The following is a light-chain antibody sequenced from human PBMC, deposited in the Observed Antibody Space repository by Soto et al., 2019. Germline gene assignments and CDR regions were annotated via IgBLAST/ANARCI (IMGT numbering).Light chain of an antibody. V-gene: IGKV3-20*01. CDR3: QQYGRSNPFT. CDR2: GAS. Sequence: ENVLTQSPGTLSLSPGERATLSCRASQSVSSSYLAWYQQKPGQAPRLLMYGASSRATGIPDRFSGSGSGTYFTLIISRLEPEDLAVDYCQQYGRSNPFTFGPGTKEDIK. J-gene: IGKJ3*01. CDR1: QSVSSSY.